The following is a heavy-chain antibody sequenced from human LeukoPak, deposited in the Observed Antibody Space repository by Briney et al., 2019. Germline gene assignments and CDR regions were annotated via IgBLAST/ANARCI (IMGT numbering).Heavy chain of an antibody. V-gene: IGHV4-59*01. Sequence: SETLSLTCTVSGGSISSYYWSWIRQPPGKGLEWIGYIYYSGSTNYNPSLKSRVTISVDTSKNQFSLKLSSVTAADTAVYYCARDHGEGFDYCGQGTLVTVSS. CDR1: GGSISSYY. CDR2: IYYSGST. CDR3: ARDHGEGFDY. J-gene: IGHJ4*02. D-gene: IGHD4-17*01.